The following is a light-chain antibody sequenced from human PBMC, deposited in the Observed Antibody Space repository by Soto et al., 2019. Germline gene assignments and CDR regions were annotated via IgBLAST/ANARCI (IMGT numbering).Light chain of an antibody. J-gene: IGKJ1*01. CDR3: QQYYRPWT. CDR2: WAS. Sequence: DIVMTQSPDSLAVSLGERATINCKSSQSVLYSSNNKNYLAWYQQKPGQPPKLLIYWASTRESRVPDRFSGSGSGTDFTLTISSLAAEDVAVYYCQQYYRPWTFGQGTKVEIK. V-gene: IGKV4-1*01. CDR1: QSVLYSSNNKNY.